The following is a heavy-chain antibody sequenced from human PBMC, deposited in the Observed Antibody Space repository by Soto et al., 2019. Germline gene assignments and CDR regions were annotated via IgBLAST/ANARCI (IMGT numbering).Heavy chain of an antibody. J-gene: IGHJ4*02. V-gene: IGHV3-33*01. CDR2: IWYDGSNK. Sequence: GGSLRLSCAASGFTFSSYGMHWVRQAPGKGLEWVAVIWYDGSNKYYADSVKGRFTISRDNSKNTLYLQMNSLRAEDTAVYYCARDGGDYDSRPFWAYWGQGTLVTVSS. CDR3: ARDGGDYDSRPFWAY. CDR1: GFTFSSYG. D-gene: IGHD3-22*01.